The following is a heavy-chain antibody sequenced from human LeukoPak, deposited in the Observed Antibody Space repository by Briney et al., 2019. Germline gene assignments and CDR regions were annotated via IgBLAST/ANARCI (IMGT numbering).Heavy chain of an antibody. V-gene: IGHV3-48*03. Sequence: GGSLRLSCAASGFTFSSYEMNWVRQAPGKGLEWVSYISSSGSTIYYADSVKGRFTISRDNAKNSLYLQMNSLRAEDTAVYYCAKEGNTRIAAAGFNYWGQGTLVTVSS. J-gene: IGHJ4*02. CDR3: AKEGNTRIAAAGFNY. CDR2: ISSSGSTI. CDR1: GFTFSSYE. D-gene: IGHD6-13*01.